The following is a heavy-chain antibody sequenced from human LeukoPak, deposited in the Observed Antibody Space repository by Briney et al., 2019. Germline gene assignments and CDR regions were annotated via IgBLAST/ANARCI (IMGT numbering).Heavy chain of an antibody. J-gene: IGHJ5*02. CDR3: ARGDSSGSNCFDP. CDR2: IYYSGIT. D-gene: IGHD3-22*01. V-gene: IGHV4-59*01. CDR1: GGSISRDY. Sequence: PSETLSLTCSVSGGSISRDYWNWIRQPPGRGLERIGYIYYSGITNYNPSLKSRVTISLDTSKNQFSLKLSSVTAADTAVYYCARGDSSGSNCFDPWGQGTLVTVSS.